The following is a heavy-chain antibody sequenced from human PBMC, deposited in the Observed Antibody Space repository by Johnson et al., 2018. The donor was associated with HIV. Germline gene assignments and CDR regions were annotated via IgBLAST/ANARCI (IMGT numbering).Heavy chain of an antibody. CDR1: GFSFDDYG. CDR2: VNWNGGST. J-gene: IGHJ3*02. V-gene: IGHV3-20*04. D-gene: IGHD1-26*01. CDR3: ARGVGATLPDAFDI. Sequence: VQLVESGGGVVQPGRSLRLSCAASGFSFDDYGMSWVRQAPGRGLEWISGVNWNGGSTGYADSVKGRFTISRDNAKNSLYLQMNSLRAEDTALYYCARGVGATLPDAFDIWGQGKMVTVSS.